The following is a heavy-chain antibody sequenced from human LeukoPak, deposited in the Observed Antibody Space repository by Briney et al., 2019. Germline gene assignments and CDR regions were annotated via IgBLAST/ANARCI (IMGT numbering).Heavy chain of an antibody. V-gene: IGHV3-30-3*01. D-gene: IGHD3-3*01. J-gene: IGHJ6*03. Sequence: GGSLRLSCAASGFTFSSYAMHWVRQAPGKGLEWVAVISYDGSNKYYADSVKGRFTISRDNSKNTLYLQMNSLRAEDTAVYYCARVALSTIFGVVMPYYYYYMDVWGKGTTVTVSS. CDR1: GFTFSSYA. CDR2: ISYDGSNK. CDR3: ARVALSTIFGVVMPYYYYYMDV.